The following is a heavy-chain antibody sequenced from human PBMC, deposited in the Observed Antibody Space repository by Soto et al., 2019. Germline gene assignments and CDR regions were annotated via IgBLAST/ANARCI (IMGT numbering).Heavy chain of an antibody. V-gene: IGHV3-74*03. CDR2: INTDGSST. J-gene: IGHJ6*02. CDR1: GFSLSTYW. D-gene: IGHD5-12*01. Sequence: EVQLVESGGGLVQPGGSLRLSCTASGFSLSTYWMHWVRQVPGKGLIWVSRINTDGSSTTYADSVKGRFTISRDNAKNTLYLQMNSLRAADTAVYYCASEHSGYDHGEYYYYGVDVWGQGTTVTVSS. CDR3: ASEHSGYDHGEYYYYGVDV.